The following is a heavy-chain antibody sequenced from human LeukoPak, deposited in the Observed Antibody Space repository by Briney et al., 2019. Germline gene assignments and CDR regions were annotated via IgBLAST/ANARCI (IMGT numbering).Heavy chain of an antibody. D-gene: IGHD6-6*01. Sequence: SVKVSCKASGYTFPSYFMHWVRQAPGQGPEWMGIINPTGGSTTYAQKFQGRVTMTRDTSTSTVYMELSSLRSDDTAVYYCARTAARRFDYWGQGTLVTVSS. CDR2: INPTGGST. CDR3: ARTAARRFDY. CDR1: GYTFPSYF. V-gene: IGHV1-46*01. J-gene: IGHJ4*02.